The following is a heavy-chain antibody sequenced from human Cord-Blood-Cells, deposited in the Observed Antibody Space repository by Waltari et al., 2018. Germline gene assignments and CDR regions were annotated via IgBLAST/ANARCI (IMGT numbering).Heavy chain of an antibody. J-gene: IGHJ5*02. CDR2: ISPILGRA. Sequence: QVQLVQSGAEVKKPGSSVKVSCKASGGTFSSYTISWVRQAPGQGLEWKGRISPILGRANYAQKCQGRVTITADKATSTAYMELSSLRSEDTAVYYCARVNGDYNWFDPWGQGTLVTVSS. CDR3: ARVNGDYNWFDP. CDR1: GGTFSSYT. V-gene: IGHV1-69*08. D-gene: IGHD4-17*01.